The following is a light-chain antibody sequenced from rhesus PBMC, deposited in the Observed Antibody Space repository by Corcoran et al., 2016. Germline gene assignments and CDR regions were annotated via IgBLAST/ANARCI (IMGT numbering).Light chain of an antibody. Sequence: DIQMTQSPSSLSASVGDTVTITCRASQGISNYLAWYRQKPGKAPKPLVYYASNLESWVPSRFSGSGSGTDVTLTISSLQTEDFAPNCCQQVTSYPWTFCQGTKVEVK. J-gene: IGKJ1*01. CDR1: QGISNY. CDR3: QQVTSYPWT. CDR2: YAS. V-gene: IGKV1S14*01.